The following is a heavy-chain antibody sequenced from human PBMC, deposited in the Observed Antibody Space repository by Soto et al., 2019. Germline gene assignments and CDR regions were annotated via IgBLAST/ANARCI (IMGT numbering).Heavy chain of an antibody. V-gene: IGHV3-48*02. CDR2: ITSDTNTI. D-gene: IGHD6-19*01. CDR1: GFPFSIYS. Sequence: EVPLVESGGGLVQPGGSLRLTCVASGFPFSIYSMNWVRQAPGKGLEWSSYITSDTNTIKYADSVKGRFTISRDNAKNLVYPQMNSLRDEDTAVYFCARSVEGHFDYWGQGTVVTVSS. J-gene: IGHJ4*02. CDR3: ARSVEGHFDY.